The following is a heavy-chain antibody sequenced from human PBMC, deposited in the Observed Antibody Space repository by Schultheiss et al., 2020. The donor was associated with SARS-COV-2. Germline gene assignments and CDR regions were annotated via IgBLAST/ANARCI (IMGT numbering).Heavy chain of an antibody. J-gene: IGHJ4*02. V-gene: IGHV3-30*03. CDR3: ARDYGGVYSKGLDY. Sequence: GGSLRLSCAASGFTFSSYGMHWVRQAPGKGLEWVAVISYDGSNKYYADSVKGRFTISRDNSKNTLYLQMNSLRAEDTAVYYCARDYGGVYSKGLDYWGQGSLVTVSS. D-gene: IGHD4-11*01. CDR2: ISYDGSNK. CDR1: GFTFSSYG.